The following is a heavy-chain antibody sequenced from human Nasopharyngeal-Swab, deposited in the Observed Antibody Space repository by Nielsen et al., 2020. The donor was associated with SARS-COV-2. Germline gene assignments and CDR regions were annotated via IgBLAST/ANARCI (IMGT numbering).Heavy chain of an antibody. CDR2: INAGNGNT. CDR1: GYTFTSYA. J-gene: IGHJ3*02. Sequence: ASVKVSCKASGYTFTSYAMHWVRQAPGQRLEWMGWINAGNGNTKYSQKFQGRVTITRDTSASTAYMELSSLRSEDTAVYYCARDLSSAYNDRDTFDIWGQGTVVTVAS. D-gene: IGHD3-16*01. CDR3: ARDLSSAYNDRDTFDI. V-gene: IGHV1-3*01.